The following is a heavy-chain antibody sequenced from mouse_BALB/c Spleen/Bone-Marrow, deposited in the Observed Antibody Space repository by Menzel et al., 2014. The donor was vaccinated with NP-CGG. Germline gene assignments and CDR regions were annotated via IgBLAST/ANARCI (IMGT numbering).Heavy chain of an antibody. D-gene: IGHD2-1*01. Sequence: VKLLESGPGLVQPSQSLFITCTVSGFSVISYGVHWVRQPPGKGLEWLGVIWSGGSTDYNAAFISRLSISKDNSKSQVFLKMNSLQADDTAIYYCARNDYGNPHYAMDYWGQGTSVTVSS. CDR2: IWSGGST. V-gene: IGHV2-4*02. CDR1: GFSVISYG. CDR3: ARNDYGNPHYAMDY. J-gene: IGHJ4*01.